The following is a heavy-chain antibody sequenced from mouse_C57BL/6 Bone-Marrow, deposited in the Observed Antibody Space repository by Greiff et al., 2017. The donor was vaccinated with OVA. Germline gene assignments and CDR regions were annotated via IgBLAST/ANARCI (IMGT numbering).Heavy chain of an antibody. CDR2: IYPGSGST. V-gene: IGHV1-55*01. J-gene: IGHJ2*01. CDR1: GYTFTSYW. Sequence: QVQLQQSGAELVKPGASVKMSCKASGYTFTSYWITWVKQRPGQGLEWIGDIYPGSGSTNYNEKFKSKATLTVDTSSSTAYMQLSSLTSEDSAVYYCAREGLYYGSSDDYFDYWGQGTTLTVSS. CDR3: AREGLYYGSSDDYFDY. D-gene: IGHD1-1*01.